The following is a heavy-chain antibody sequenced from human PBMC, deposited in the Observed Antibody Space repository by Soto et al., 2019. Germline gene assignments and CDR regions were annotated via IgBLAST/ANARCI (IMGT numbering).Heavy chain of an antibody. V-gene: IGHV3-23*01. CDR1: GFTFSSYA. CDR2: MSGRGGRT. CDR3: APPFGVVRWFDP. D-gene: IGHD3-3*01. J-gene: IGHJ5*02. Sequence: GGSLRRSCAASGFTFSSYAMSLVREAPGKGLEWVSAMSGRGGRTYYAASVKGRFPISRDNSKNTLYLQMHRLRAGDTAVYYCAPPFGVVRWFDPWGKGTLVTVSS.